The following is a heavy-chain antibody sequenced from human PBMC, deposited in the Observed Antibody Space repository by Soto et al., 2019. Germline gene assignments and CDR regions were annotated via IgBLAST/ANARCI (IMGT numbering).Heavy chain of an antibody. CDR1: GFTFSRHG. Sequence: ESGGGVVQPGRSLRLSCAASGFTFSRHGMHWVRQAPGKGLEWVAVISYDGSNKYYADSVKGRFTISRDNSKNTLYLQMNSLRAEDTAVYYCAKDRVESGLGEVDYWGQGTLVTVSS. D-gene: IGHD3-16*01. CDR3: AKDRVESGLGEVDY. CDR2: ISYDGSNK. V-gene: IGHV3-30*18. J-gene: IGHJ4*02.